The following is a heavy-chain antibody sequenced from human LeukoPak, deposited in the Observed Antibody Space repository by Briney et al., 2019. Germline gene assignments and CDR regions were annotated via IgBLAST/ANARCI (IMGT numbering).Heavy chain of an antibody. D-gene: IGHD3-22*01. CDR1: GYTFTSYA. CDR2: ISASKGNT. Sequence: ASVKVSCKASGYTFTSYAITWVRRAPGQGLEWMGWISASKGNTNYAPKLQGRVTMTTDTSTTTAYMELRSLRSDDTAVYYCARVRLDNTMNFDYWGQGTLVTVSS. V-gene: IGHV1-18*01. J-gene: IGHJ4*02. CDR3: ARVRLDNTMNFDY.